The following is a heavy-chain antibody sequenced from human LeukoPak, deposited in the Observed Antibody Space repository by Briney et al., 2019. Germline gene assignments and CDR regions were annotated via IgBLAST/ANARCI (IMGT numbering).Heavy chain of an antibody. CDR2: INSGGYI. V-gene: IGHV3-21*01. Sequence: PGGSLRLSYAASGFTFSTYSMNWVRQAPGRGLEWVSSINSGGYIYYADSVKGRFTISRDNAQNSLYLQMNSLRAEDTAVYYCAREGGYCFGAGCRYFDYWGQGTLVTVSS. D-gene: IGHD2-15*01. J-gene: IGHJ4*02. CDR1: GFTFSTYS. CDR3: AREGGYCFGAGCRYFDY.